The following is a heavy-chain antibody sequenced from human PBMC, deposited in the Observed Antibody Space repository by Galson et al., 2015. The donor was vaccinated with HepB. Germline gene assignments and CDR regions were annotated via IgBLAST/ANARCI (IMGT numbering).Heavy chain of an antibody. CDR3: AYGVDV. CDR2: TYYRSRRYN. V-gene: IGHV6-1*01. J-gene: IGHJ6*02. Sequence: CAISGDSVSSNSAVWNWIRQSPSRGLEWLGRTYYRSRRYNDYAVSVKSRIRINADTSKNQVSLQLNSVTPDDTAVYYCAYGVDVWGQGTRVTVS. CDR1: GDSVSSNSAV.